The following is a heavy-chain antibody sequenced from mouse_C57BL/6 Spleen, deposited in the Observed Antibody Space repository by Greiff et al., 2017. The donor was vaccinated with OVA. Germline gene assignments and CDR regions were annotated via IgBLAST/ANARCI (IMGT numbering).Heavy chain of an antibody. CDR2: ISDGGSYT. J-gene: IGHJ2*01. CDR3: ARDYYDYDGYFDY. D-gene: IGHD2-4*01. CDR1: GFTFSSYA. Sequence: EVKVVESGGGLVKPGGSLKLSCAASGFTFSSYAMSWVRQTPEKRLEWVATISDGGSYTYYPDNVKGRFTISRDNAKNNLYLQMSHLKSEDTAMYYCARDYYDYDGYFDYWGQGTTLTVSS. V-gene: IGHV5-4*01.